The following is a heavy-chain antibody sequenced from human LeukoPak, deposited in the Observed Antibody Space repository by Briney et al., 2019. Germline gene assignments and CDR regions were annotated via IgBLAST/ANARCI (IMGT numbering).Heavy chain of an antibody. D-gene: IGHD2-2*01. CDR2: ISYDGSNK. CDR1: GFTFSSYG. J-gene: IGHJ6*03. V-gene: IGHV3-30*03. CDR3: ARDGAYVVPASYYYMDV. Sequence: GGSLRLSCAASGFTFSSYGMHWVRQAPGKGLEWVAVISYDGSNKYYADSVKGRFTISRDNSKNTLYVQMNSLRAEDTAVYYCARDGAYVVPASYYYMDVWGKGTTVTVSS.